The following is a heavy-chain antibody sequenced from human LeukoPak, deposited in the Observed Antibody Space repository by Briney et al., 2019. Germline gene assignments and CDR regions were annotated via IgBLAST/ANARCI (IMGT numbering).Heavy chain of an antibody. Sequence: GGSLRLSCAASRFTFSDYYMSWIRQAPGKGLEWVSYISSSGSTIYYADSVKGRFTISRDNAKNSLYLQMNSLRAEDTAVYYCARVRSGYSHYTRINCFDPWAREPWSPSPQ. D-gene: IGHD6-13*01. J-gene: IGHJ5*02. CDR3: ARVRSGYSHYTRINCFDP. CDR1: RFTFSDYY. CDR2: ISSSGSTI. V-gene: IGHV3-11*01.